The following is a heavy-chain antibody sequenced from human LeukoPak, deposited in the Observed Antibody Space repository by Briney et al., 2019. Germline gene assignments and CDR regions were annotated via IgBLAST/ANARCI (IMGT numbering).Heavy chain of an antibody. V-gene: IGHV4-61*02. Sequence: PSETLSLTCTVSGGSISSGSYYWSWIRQPAGKGLEWIGRIYTSGSTNYNPSLKSRVTISVDTSKNQFSLKLSSVTAADTAVYYCARGYCSSTSCYEKWFDHWGQGTLVTVSS. D-gene: IGHD2-2*01. CDR3: ARGYCSSTSCYEKWFDH. CDR2: IYTSGST. CDR1: GGSISSGSYY. J-gene: IGHJ5*02.